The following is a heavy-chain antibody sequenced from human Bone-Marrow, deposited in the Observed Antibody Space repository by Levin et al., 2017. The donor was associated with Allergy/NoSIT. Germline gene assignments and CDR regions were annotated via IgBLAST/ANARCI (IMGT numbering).Heavy chain of an antibody. CDR2: INPNSGGT. J-gene: IGHJ4*02. D-gene: IGHD2-15*01. CDR1: GHPFADYY. V-gene: IGHV1-2*02. CDR3: SSASSGSHTPIDF. Sequence: PGGSLRLSCKASGHPFADYYIHWVRQAPGQGLEWMGWINPNSGGTDFAQKFQDRVTMTGDTSISTAYMHLNMLTSDDTAVYFCSSASSGSHTPIDFWGQGTLVTVSS.